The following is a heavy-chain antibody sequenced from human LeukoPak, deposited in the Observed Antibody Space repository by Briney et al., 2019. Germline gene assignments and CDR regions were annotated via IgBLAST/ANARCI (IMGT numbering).Heavy chain of an antibody. D-gene: IGHD3-22*01. CDR2: ITGRGEH. J-gene: IGHJ4*02. V-gene: IGHV3-53*01. CDR3: AKDTGYYYDSSNYWV. Sequence: PGGSLRLSCAASGNSVSSNYMNWVRQAPGKGLEWVSGITGRGEHMFYAGSVKGRFTISRDNAKNTLYLQMNSLRAEDTAVYYCAKDTGYYYDSSNYWVWGQGTLVTVSS. CDR1: GNSVSSNY.